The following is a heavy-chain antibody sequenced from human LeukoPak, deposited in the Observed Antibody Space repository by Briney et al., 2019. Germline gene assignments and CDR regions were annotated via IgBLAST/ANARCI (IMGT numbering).Heavy chain of an antibody. D-gene: IGHD6-13*01. J-gene: IGHJ4*02. Sequence: GGSLRLSCAASGFTFSSYAMSWVRQAPGKGLEWVSAISCSGGSTYYADSVKGRFTISRDNSKNTLYLQMNSLRAEDTAVYYCAKDVAIAAAGTLDYWGQGNLVTVSS. V-gene: IGHV3-23*01. CDR3: AKDVAIAAAGTLDY. CDR1: GFTFSSYA. CDR2: ISCSGGST.